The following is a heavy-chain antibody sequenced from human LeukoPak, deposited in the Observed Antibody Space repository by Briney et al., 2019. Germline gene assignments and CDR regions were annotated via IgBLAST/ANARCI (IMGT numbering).Heavy chain of an antibody. CDR1: GYTFTGYY. D-gene: IGHD3-22*01. CDR2: INPNSGGT. Sequence: ASVKVSCKASGYTFTGYYMHWVRQAPGQGLAWMGWINPNSGGTNYAQKFQGRVTMTRDTSISTAYMELSRLRSDDTAVYYCARDLGAGGGYYAVNWFDPWGQGTLVTVSS. V-gene: IGHV1-2*02. CDR3: ARDLGAGGGYYAVNWFDP. J-gene: IGHJ5*02.